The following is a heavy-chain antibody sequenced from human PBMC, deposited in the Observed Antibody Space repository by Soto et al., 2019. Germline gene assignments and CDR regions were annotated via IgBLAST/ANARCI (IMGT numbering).Heavy chain of an antibody. CDR3: ARERPDGARLDP. V-gene: IGHV4-39*07. D-gene: IGHD6-6*01. CDR2: IYYSGST. J-gene: IGHJ5*02. CDR1: GGSISSSSYF. Sequence: SETLSLTCSVSGGSISSSSYFWGWIRQPPGKGLEWIGSIYYSGSTYYNPSLKSRVTISVDTSKNQFSLKLSSVTAADTAVYYCARERPDGARLDPWGQGTLVTVSS.